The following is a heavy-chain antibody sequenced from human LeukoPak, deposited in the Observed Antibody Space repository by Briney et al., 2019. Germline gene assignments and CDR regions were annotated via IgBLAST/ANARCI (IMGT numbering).Heavy chain of an antibody. Sequence: GASVKVSCKVSGYTFTDYYMHWVQQAPGKGLEWMGLVDPEDGETIYAEKFQGRVTITADTSTDTAYMELSSLRSEDTAVYYCATAGAAAGGYYFDYWGQGTLVTVSS. D-gene: IGHD6-13*01. V-gene: IGHV1-69-2*01. J-gene: IGHJ4*02. CDR1: GYTFTDYY. CDR2: VDPEDGET. CDR3: ATAGAAAGGYYFDY.